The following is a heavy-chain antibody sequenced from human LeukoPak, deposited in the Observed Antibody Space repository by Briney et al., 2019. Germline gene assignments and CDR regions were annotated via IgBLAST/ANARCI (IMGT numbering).Heavy chain of an antibody. J-gene: IGHJ5*02. CDR2: TNPNSGGT. CDR3: ARGQITMVRGVRGFFPWFDP. CDR1: GYTFTGYY. Sequence: ASVKVSCKASGYTFTGYYMHWLRQAPGQGLEWMGWTNPNSGGTNYAQKFLGRVTMTRNTSISTAYMELSSLRSEDTAVYYCARGQITMVRGVRGFFPWFDPWGQGTLVTVSS. D-gene: IGHD3-10*01. V-gene: IGHV1-2*02.